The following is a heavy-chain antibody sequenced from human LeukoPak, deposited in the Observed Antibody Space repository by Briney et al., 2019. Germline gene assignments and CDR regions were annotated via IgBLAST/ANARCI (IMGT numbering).Heavy chain of an antibody. D-gene: IGHD4-17*01. CDR1: GGSISSGSYY. J-gene: IGHJ3*02. CDR2: IYYSGST. Sequence: SETLSLTCTVSGGSISSGSYYWSWIRQPPGKGLEWIGYIYYSGSTNYNPSLKSRVTISVDTSKNQFSLKLSSVTAADTAVYYCAQSTNGDYLDAFDIWGQGTMVTVSS. V-gene: IGHV4-61*01. CDR3: AQSTNGDYLDAFDI.